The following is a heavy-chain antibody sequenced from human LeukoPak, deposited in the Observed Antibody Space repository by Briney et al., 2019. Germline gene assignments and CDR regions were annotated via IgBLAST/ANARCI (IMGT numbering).Heavy chain of an antibody. CDR3: GRETDFGVVTN. V-gene: IGHV6-1*01. D-gene: IGHD3-3*01. CDR1: GDSVSSNGAS. CDR2: TYYRSQQWHS. J-gene: IGHJ4*02. Sequence: SQTLSLTCALSGDSVSSNGASWTWIRQSPSRGLEWLGRTYYRSQQWHSDYAPSVKGRITLNPATSKNQFSLQLNSMTPEDTAVYYCGRETDFGVVTNWGQGTLVTVSS.